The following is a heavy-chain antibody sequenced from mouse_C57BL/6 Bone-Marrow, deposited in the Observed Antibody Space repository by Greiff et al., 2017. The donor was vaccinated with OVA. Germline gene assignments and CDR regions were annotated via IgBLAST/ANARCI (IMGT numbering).Heavy chain of an antibody. Sequence: VQLKESGPELVKPGASVKIPCKASGYTFTDYNMDWVKQSHGKSLEWIGDINPNNGGTIYNQKFKGKATLTVDKSSSTAYMELRSLTSEDTAVYYCARCFITTVVARYFDVWGTGTTVTVSS. V-gene: IGHV1-18*01. D-gene: IGHD1-1*01. J-gene: IGHJ1*03. CDR1: GYTFTDYN. CDR3: ARCFITTVVARYFDV. CDR2: INPNNGGT.